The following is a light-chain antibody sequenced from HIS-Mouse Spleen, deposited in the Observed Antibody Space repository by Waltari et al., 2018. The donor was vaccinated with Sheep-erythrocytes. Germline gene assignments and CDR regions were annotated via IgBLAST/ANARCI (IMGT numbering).Light chain of an antibody. V-gene: IGKV1-39*01. CDR3: QQSYSTPQFT. CDR2: AAS. CDR1: QSISSY. Sequence: DIQMTQSPSSLSASVGARVTITCRANQSISSYLNWYQQKPGKAPKLLIYAASSLQSGVPSRFSGSGSGTDFTLTISSLQPEDFATYYCQQSYSTPQFTFGPGTKVDIK. J-gene: IGKJ3*01.